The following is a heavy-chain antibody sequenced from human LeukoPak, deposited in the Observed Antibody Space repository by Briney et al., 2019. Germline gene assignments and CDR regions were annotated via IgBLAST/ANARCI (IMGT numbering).Heavy chain of an antibody. CDR3: ARVEYDRTFDY. CDR1: GGSXSSGGYY. V-gene: IGHV4-31*03. Sequence: SLTCXXSGGSXSSGGYYWSWIRQHPGKGLEWIGYIYYSGSTYYNPSLKSRVTISVDTSKNQFSLKLSSVTAADTAVYYCARVEYDRTFDYWGQGTLVTVSS. CDR2: IYYSGST. J-gene: IGHJ4*02. D-gene: IGHD3-16*01.